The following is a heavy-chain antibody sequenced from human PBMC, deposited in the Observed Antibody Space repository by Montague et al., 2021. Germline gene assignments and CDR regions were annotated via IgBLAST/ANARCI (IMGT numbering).Heavy chain of an antibody. CDR1: GGSISGY. CDR2: IYYTGPT. J-gene: IGHJ5*02. D-gene: IGHD1-1*01. V-gene: IGHV4-59*12. Sequence: ETLSLTCTVSGGSISGYWSWFRQPPGKGLEWLGYIYYTGPTKYNPSLRTRVTVSVGTSKNQFSLKLSSVTAADTAVYYCARVDDHGRSDHWGQGTLVTVSS. CDR3: ARVDDHGRSDH.